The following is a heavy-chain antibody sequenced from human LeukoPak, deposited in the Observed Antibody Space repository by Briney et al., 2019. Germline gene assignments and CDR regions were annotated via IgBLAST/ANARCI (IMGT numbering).Heavy chain of an antibody. V-gene: IGHV4-30-2*01. D-gene: IGHD4-17*01. CDR2: IYHSGST. CDR3: AGTRHDYGDPIDY. J-gene: IGHJ4*02. CDR1: GGSISSGGYS. Sequence: SETLSLTCAVSGGSISSGGYSWSWIRQPPGKGLEWIGYIYHSGSTYYNPSLKSRVTISVDRSKNQFSLKLSSVTAADTAVYYCAGTRHDYGDPIDYWGQGTLVTVSS.